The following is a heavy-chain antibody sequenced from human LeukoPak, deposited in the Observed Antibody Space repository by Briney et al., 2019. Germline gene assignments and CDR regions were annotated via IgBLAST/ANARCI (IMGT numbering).Heavy chain of an antibody. D-gene: IGHD4-17*01. V-gene: IGHV4-30-2*01. CDR3: ARGVYGDYDQFDY. CDR2: IYHGGST. Sequence: PSETLSLTCAVSGGSISSGGYSWSWIRQPPGKGLEWIGYIYHGGSTYYNPSLKSRVTISVDRSKNQFSLKLSSVTAADTAVYYCARGVYGDYDQFDYWGQGTLVTVSS. J-gene: IGHJ4*02. CDR1: GGSISSGGYS.